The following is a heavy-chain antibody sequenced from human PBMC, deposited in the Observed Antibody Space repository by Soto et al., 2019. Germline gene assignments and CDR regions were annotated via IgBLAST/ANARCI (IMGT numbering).Heavy chain of an antibody. CDR2: VSDNGGSRGGT. V-gene: IGHV3-23*01. CDR3: ARAKAVVIAALDI. CDR1: GFMFNNSA. J-gene: IGHJ3*02. D-gene: IGHD2-21*01. Sequence: GGSLRLSCKASGFMFNNSAMTWVRQAPGQGLQWVASVSDNGGSRGGTYYADSVKGRFTISRDNSKNTLYLQRDSLTGADTAVYYCARAKAVVIAALDIWGQGTMVTVSS.